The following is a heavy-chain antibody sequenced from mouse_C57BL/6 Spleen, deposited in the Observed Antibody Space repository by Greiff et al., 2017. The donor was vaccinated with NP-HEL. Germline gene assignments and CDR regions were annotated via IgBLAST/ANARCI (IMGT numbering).Heavy chain of an antibody. CDR1: GYTFTSYG. V-gene: IGHV1-81*01. Sequence: VQLQQSGAELARPGASVKLSCKASGYTFTSYGISWVKQRTGQGLEWIGEIYPRSGNTYYNEKFKGKATLTADKSSSTAYMELSSLTSEASAVYFCARYSNHGRYFDVWGTGTTVTVSS. CDR2: IYPRSGNT. J-gene: IGHJ1*03. CDR3: ARYSNHGRYFDV. D-gene: IGHD2-5*01.